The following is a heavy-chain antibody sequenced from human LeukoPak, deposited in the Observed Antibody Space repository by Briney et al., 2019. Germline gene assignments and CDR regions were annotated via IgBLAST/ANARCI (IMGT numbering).Heavy chain of an antibody. CDR3: AKDVAGGSYYPLDY. CDR2: ISYDGSNK. CDR1: GFTFSSYS. J-gene: IGHJ4*02. D-gene: IGHD1-26*01. Sequence: GGSLRLSCAASGFTFSSYSMNWVRQAPGKGLEWVAVISYDGSNKYYADSVKGRFTISRDNSKNTLYLQMNSLRAEDTAVYYCAKDVAGGSYYPLDYWGQGTLVTVSS. V-gene: IGHV3-30*18.